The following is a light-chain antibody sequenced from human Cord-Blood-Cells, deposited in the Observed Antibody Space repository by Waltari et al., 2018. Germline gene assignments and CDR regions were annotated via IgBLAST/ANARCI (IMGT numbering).Light chain of an antibody. CDR1: SSDVGSYNR. CDR2: EVS. Sequence: QSALTQPPSVSGSPGQSVTISCTGTSSDVGSYNRVSWYQQPPGTAPKLMIYEVSKWPSGVPERFSGSKSGNTAALTISGLQAEDEADYYCSSYTSSSTVVFGGGTKLTVL. V-gene: IGLV2-18*02. J-gene: IGLJ2*01. CDR3: SSYTSSSTVV.